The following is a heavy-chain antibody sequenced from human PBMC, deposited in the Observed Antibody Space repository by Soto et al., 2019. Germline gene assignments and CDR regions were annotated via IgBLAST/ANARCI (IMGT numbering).Heavy chain of an antibody. CDR1: GLTFSAYA. V-gene: IGHV3-23*01. Sequence: RGSLRLSCTASGLTFSAYATTWHSWVRQAPGKGLEWVSTISDSAGSTYYADSVKGRFTFSRDNSKTTLYLQMNSLRAEDTAVYFCTCGGVSVMDVWGQGTTVTVSS. J-gene: IGHJ6*02. D-gene: IGHD3-16*01. CDR3: TCGGVSVMDV. CDR2: ISDSAGST.